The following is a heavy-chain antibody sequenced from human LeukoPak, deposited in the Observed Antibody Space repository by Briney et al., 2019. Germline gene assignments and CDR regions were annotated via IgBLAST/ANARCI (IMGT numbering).Heavy chain of an antibody. D-gene: IGHD3-10*01. CDR1: GGSITSSNYH. Sequence: PSETLSLTCTASGGSITSSNYHWAWIRQPPGKGLEWIGSLYDAGNTYYNPSLKSRVAISVDTAKKQVSLRLTSLTAADTAVYYCARDVTVRGSPYRRYFDFWGQGSLVAVSS. CDR2: LYDAGNT. J-gene: IGHJ4*02. V-gene: IGHV4-39*07. CDR3: ARDVTVRGSPYRRYFDF.